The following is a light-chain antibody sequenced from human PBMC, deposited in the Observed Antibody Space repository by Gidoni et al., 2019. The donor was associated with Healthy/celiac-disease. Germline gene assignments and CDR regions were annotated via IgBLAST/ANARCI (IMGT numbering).Light chain of an antibody. J-gene: IGLJ2*01. CDR3: QAWDSSTAV. CDR2: QDS. CDR1: KLGAKY. Sequence: SSELTQPPSVSVSPGQTASIPCSGDKLGAKYACWYQQKPGQSPVLVIYQDSKRPSGIPERFSGSNSGNTATLTISGTQAMDEADYYCQAWDSSTAVFGGGTKLTVL. V-gene: IGLV3-1*01.